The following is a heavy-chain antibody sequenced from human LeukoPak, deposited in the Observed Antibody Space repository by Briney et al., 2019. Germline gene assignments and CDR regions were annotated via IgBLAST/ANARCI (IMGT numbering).Heavy chain of an antibody. Sequence: ASVKVSCKASGYTFTSYDINWVRQATGQGLEWMGWMNPNSGNTGYAQKFQGRVTMTRNTSISTAYMELSSLRSEDTAVYYCAKEGDVGYSYDPLSNWFDPWGQGTLVTVSS. J-gene: IGHJ5*02. CDR3: AKEGDVGYSYDPLSNWFDP. CDR2: MNPNSGNT. CDR1: GYTFTSYD. D-gene: IGHD5-18*01. V-gene: IGHV1-8*01.